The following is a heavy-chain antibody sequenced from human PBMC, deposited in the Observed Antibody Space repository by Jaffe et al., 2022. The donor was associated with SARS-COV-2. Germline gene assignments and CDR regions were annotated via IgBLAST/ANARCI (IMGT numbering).Heavy chain of an antibody. CDR1: GFSLSTSGVG. V-gene: IGHV2-5*02. CDR3: AHMTHSSGYYYFDY. Sequence: QITLKESGPTLVKSTQTLTLTCTFSGFSLSTSGVGVGWIRQPPGKALEWLALIYWDDGKHYSPSLKSRLTITKDTSKNQVVLTVTNMDPVDTATYYCAHMTHSSGYYYFDYWGQGTLVTVSS. D-gene: IGHD3-22*01. CDR2: IYWDDGK. J-gene: IGHJ4*02.